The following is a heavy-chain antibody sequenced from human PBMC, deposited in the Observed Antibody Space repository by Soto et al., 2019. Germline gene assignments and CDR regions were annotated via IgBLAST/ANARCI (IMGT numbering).Heavy chain of an antibody. CDR2: ISAYNGNT. CDR1: GYTFTSYG. J-gene: IGHJ5*02. Sequence: ASVKVSCKASGYTFTSYGISWVRQAPGQGLEWMGWISAYNGNTNYAQKLQGRVTMTTDTSTSTAYMELRSLRSDDTAVYYCARDLGRYCSSTSCHPGVGFDPWGQGTLVTVSS. CDR3: ARDLGRYCSSTSCHPGVGFDP. D-gene: IGHD2-2*01. V-gene: IGHV1-18*04.